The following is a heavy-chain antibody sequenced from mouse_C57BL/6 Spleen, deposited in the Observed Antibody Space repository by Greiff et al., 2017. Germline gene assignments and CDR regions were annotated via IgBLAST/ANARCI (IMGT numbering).Heavy chain of an antibody. J-gene: IGHJ3*01. CDR1: GYTFTSYG. Sequence: LVESGAELARPGASVKLSCKASGYTFTSYGISWVKQRTGQGLEWIGEIYPRSGNTYYNEKFTGKATLTADKSSSTAYMELRSLTSKDSAVYFCAREDGSSFSWFAYWGQGTLVTVSA. CDR2: IYPRSGNT. D-gene: IGHD1-1*01. CDR3: AREDGSSFSWFAY. V-gene: IGHV1-81*01.